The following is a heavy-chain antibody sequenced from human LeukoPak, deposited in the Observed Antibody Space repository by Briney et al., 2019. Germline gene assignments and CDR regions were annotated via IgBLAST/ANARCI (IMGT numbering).Heavy chain of an antibody. V-gene: IGHV3-23*01. CDR3: AKDWGIVVVPAAIEDAFDI. Sequence: PGGSLRLSCAASGFTFSSYAMSWVRQAPGKGLEWVSAISGSGGSTYYADSVKGRFTISRDNSKNTLYLQMNSLRAEDTAVYYCAKDWGIVVVPAAIEDAFDIWGQGTMVTVSS. J-gene: IGHJ3*02. CDR1: GFTFSSYA. D-gene: IGHD2-2*01. CDR2: ISGSGGST.